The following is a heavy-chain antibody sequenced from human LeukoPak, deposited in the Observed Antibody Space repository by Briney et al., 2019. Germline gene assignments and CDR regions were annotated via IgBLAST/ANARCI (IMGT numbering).Heavy chain of an antibody. Sequence: GGSLRLSCAASGFTFSSYAMSWVRQAPGKGLEWVSAISGSGGSTYYADSVKGRFTISRDNSKNTLYLQMDSLRAEDTAVYYCAGGYIGEPFDPWGQGTLVTVSS. CDR1: GFTFSSYA. J-gene: IGHJ5*02. V-gene: IGHV3-23*01. D-gene: IGHD5-12*01. CDR3: AGGYIGEPFDP. CDR2: ISGSGGST.